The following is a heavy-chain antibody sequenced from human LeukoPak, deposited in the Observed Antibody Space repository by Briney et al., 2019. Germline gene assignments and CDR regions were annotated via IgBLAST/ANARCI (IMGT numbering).Heavy chain of an antibody. V-gene: IGHV3-23*01. D-gene: IGHD3-16*01. Sequence: GGSLRLSCADSGFTFSSYWMSWVRQAPGKGLEWVSAISGSGGSTYYADSVKGRFTISRDNSKNTLYLQMNSLRAEDTAVYYCARRAGAYTHPYDYWGQGTLVTVSS. CDR3: ARRAGAYTHPYDY. J-gene: IGHJ4*02. CDR2: ISGSGGST. CDR1: GFTFSSYW.